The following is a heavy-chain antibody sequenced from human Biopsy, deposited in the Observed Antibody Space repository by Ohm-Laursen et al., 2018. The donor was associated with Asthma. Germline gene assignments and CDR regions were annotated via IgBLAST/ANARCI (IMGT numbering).Heavy chain of an antibody. Sequence: QTLSLTCTVSGGSISSGGYYWSWIRQPPGKGLEWIGYIYHSGSTYYNPSLKSRVTISVDRSKNQFSLKLSSVTAADTAVYYCARVKDGYNFDYWGQGTLVTVSS. D-gene: IGHD5-24*01. CDR3: ARVKDGYNFDY. CDR1: GGSISSGGYY. J-gene: IGHJ4*02. V-gene: IGHV4-30-2*01. CDR2: IYHSGST.